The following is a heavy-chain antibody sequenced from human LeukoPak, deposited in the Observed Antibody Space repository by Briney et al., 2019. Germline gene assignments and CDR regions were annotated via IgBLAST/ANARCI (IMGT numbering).Heavy chain of an antibody. D-gene: IGHD3-22*01. CDR3: ASILVRPGRDY. J-gene: IGHJ4*02. CDR2: IYSGGST. CDR1: GFTVSSNY. Sequence: GGSLRLSRAASGFTVSSNYMSWVRQAPGKGLEWVSIIYSGGSTYSADSVKGRFTISRDNSKNTLYLQMNSLRAEDTAVYYCASILVRPGRDYWGQGTLVTVSS. V-gene: IGHV3-53*01.